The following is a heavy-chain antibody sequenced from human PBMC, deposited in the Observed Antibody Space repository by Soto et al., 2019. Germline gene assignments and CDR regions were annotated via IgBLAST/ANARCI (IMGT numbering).Heavy chain of an antibody. J-gene: IGHJ5*02. D-gene: IGHD2-15*01. Sequence: QVQLQESGPGLVKPSETLSLTCTVSGGSVSSGSYYWSWIRQPPGKGLEWIGYIYSSGSTNYNPALKSRVTISVDTSKNQFSLKLSAVTAADTAVYYCARGLGGSLSPRWFDPWGQGTLVTVSS. CDR3: ARGLGGSLSPRWFDP. CDR1: GGSVSSGSYY. V-gene: IGHV4-61*01. CDR2: IYSSGST.